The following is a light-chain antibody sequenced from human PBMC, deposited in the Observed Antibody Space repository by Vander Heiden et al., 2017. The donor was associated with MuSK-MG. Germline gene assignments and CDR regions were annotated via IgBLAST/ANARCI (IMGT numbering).Light chain of an antibody. CDR1: QSISSSY. V-gene: IGKV3-20*01. J-gene: IGKJ3*01. CDR3: QQYGSSPFT. Sequence: EIVLTQSPGTLSLSPGERATLSCRASQSISSSYLAWYQQKPGQGPRLLIYGASSRATGIPDRFSGSGSGTDFTLTISRLEPEDFAVYYCQQYGSSPFTFGPGTKVDIK. CDR2: GAS.